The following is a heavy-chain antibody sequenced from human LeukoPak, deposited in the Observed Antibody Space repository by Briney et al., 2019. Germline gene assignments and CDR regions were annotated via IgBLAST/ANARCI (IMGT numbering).Heavy chain of an antibody. CDR1: GFTVSSNY. V-gene: IGHV3-53*01. J-gene: IGHJ4*02. CDR3: ARELRSETYRSYYFDY. CDR2: IYGGGST. Sequence: GGSLRLSCAASGFTVSSNYMNWVRQAPGKGLEWVSIIYGGGSTYYADSVKGRFTISRDNSKNTLYLRMNSLRAEDTAVYYCARELRSETYRSYYFDYWGQGTLVTVSS.